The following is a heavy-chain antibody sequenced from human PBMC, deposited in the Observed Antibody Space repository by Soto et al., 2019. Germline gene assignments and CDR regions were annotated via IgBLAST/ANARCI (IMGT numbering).Heavy chain of an antibody. Sequence: HPGGSLRLSCAASGFTFSSYAMHWVRQAPGKGLEWVAVISYDGSNKYYADSVKGRFTISRDNSKNTLYLQMNSLRAEDTAVYYCARDWVVVVPAATNYYYYGMDVWGQGTTVTVSS. V-gene: IGHV3-30-3*01. J-gene: IGHJ6*02. CDR2: ISYDGSNK. D-gene: IGHD2-2*01. CDR1: GFTFSSYA. CDR3: ARDWVVVVPAATNYYYYGMDV.